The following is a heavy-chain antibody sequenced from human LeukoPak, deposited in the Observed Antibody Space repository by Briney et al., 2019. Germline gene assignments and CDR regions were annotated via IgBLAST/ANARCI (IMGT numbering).Heavy chain of an antibody. Sequence: PGGSLRLSCAVSGFPFSSYTMHWVRQAPGKGLEWVAVISYDGSNKYYADSVKGRFTISRDNSKNTLYLEMNSLRAEDTAVYYCARRYFDIWGQGTMVTVSA. CDR1: GFPFSSYT. CDR3: ARRYFDI. D-gene: IGHD3-9*01. CDR2: ISYDGSNK. J-gene: IGHJ3*02. V-gene: IGHV3-30-3*01.